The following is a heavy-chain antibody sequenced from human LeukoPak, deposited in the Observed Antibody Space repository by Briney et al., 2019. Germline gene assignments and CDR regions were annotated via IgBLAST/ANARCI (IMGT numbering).Heavy chain of an antibody. J-gene: IGHJ3*02. V-gene: IGHV3-30*03. CDR3: AHSWGFYDSSGSDDAFDI. D-gene: IGHD3-22*01. Sequence: GGSLRFSCAASGFTFSSYGMHWVRQAPGKGLEWVAVISYDGSNKYYADSVKGRFTISRDNSKNTLYLQMNSLRAEDTAVYYCAHSWGFYDSSGSDDAFDIWGQGTMVTVSS. CDR2: ISYDGSNK. CDR1: GFTFSSYG.